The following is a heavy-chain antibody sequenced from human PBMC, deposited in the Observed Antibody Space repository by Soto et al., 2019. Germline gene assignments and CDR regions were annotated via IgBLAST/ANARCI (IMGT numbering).Heavy chain of an antibody. V-gene: IGHV3-9*01. D-gene: IGHD6-13*01. Sequence: GGSLRLSCAASGFTFDDYAMHWVRQAPGKGLEWVSGISWNSGSIGYADSVKGRFTISRDNAKNSLYLQMNSLRAEDTALYYCAKDIRAAAGTGYYYYMDVWGKGTTVTVSS. CDR1: GFTFDDYA. J-gene: IGHJ6*03. CDR3: AKDIRAAAGTGYYYYMDV. CDR2: ISWNSGSI.